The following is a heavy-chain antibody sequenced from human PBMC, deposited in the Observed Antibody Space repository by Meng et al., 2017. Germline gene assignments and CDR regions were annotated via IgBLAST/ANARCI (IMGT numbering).Heavy chain of an antibody. CDR2: INHSGST. V-gene: IGHV4-34*01. CDR3: ASSAWYSDNPGYFDY. Sequence: QVQLKQWVSGRLKPAEALSLTCAVYVGSFSGYYWTWIRQPPGKGLEWIGEINHSGSTNYNPSLKSRVTISVDTSKNQFSLKLSSVTAADTAVYYCASSAWYSDNPGYFDYWGQGTLVTVSS. D-gene: IGHD6-13*01. CDR1: VGSFSGYY. J-gene: IGHJ4*02.